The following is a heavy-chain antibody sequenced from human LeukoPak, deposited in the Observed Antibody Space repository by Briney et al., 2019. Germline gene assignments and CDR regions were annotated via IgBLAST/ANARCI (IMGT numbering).Heavy chain of an antibody. D-gene: IGHD3-22*01. J-gene: IGHJ4*02. Sequence: PSETLSLTCAVYGGSFSGYYWSWIRQPPGEGLEWIGEINHSGSTNYNPSLKSTVTISVDTSKNHFSLKLSSVTAADTAVYYCASSDDSSYYFNDWGQGTLVTVSA. CDR1: GGSFSGYY. CDR2: INHSGST. CDR3: ASSDDSSYYFND. V-gene: IGHV4-34*01.